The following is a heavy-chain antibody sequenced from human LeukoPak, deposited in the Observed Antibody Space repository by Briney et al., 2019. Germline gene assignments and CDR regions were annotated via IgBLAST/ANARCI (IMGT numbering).Heavy chain of an antibody. Sequence: GGSLRLSCSVSGFTFSGYTMHWVRQAPGKGLDYVSGISSNGYSTFYADSVKGRFTISRDNSKNTLYLQMSSLRPEDTAVYYCVNQISGWVYWGQGTLVTVSS. V-gene: IGHV3-64D*06. J-gene: IGHJ4*02. CDR1: GFTFSGYT. CDR3: VNQISGWVY. D-gene: IGHD6-19*01. CDR2: ISSNGYST.